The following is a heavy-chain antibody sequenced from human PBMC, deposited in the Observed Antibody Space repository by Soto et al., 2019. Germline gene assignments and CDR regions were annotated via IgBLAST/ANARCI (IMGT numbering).Heavy chain of an antibody. CDR3: ARSLRATSTLTF. Sequence: PGGSLRLSCEACGFTFTDYHMSWIPQAPGKGLEWVALISETGSHTAYAESVKGRFTISRDNARPSVFLQMNSLRSDDTAVYFCARSLRATSTLTFWGQGTPVTVSS. J-gene: IGHJ4*02. CDR2: ISETGSHT. V-gene: IGHV3-11*06. CDR1: GFTFTDYH. D-gene: IGHD2-15*01.